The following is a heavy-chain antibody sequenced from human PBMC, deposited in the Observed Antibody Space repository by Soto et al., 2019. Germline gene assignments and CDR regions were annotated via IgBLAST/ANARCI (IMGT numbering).Heavy chain of an antibody. CDR2: MNPNSGNT. D-gene: IGHD2-2*01. J-gene: IGHJ4*02. CDR1: GYTFTSYD. V-gene: IGHV1-8*01. CDR3: ARVQDIVVVRSYDY. Sequence: QVQLVQSGAEVKKPGASVKVSCKASGYTFTSYDINWVRQATGQGLEWMGWMNPNSGNTGYAQKFQCRVTMPRNTSISTAYMELSSLRSEDTAVYYCARVQDIVVVRSYDYWGQGTLVTVSS.